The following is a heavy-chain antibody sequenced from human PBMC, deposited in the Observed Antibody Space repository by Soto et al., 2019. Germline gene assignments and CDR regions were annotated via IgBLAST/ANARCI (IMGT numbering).Heavy chain of an antibody. CDR2: IFYSGTT. Sequence: SETLSLTCTVSGGSISSYYWSWIRQPPGKGLEWIGYIFYSGTTYYNPSLKSRVTISVDTSKNQFSLKLSSVTAADTAVYYCARSVDPWGHGTLVTVSS. CDR3: ARSVDP. J-gene: IGHJ5*02. V-gene: IGHV4-59*12. CDR1: GGSISSYY.